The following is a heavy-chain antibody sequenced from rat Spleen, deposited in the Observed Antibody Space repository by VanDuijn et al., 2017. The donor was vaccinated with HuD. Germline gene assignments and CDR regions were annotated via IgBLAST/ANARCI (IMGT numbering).Heavy chain of an antibody. CDR2: ISTSGDYT. J-gene: IGHJ3*01. V-gene: IGHV5-25*01. Sequence: EVQLVESDGGLVQPGRSLKLSCAASGFTFSNYYMAWVRQAPTKGLEWVATISTSGDYTYYRDSVKGRFTISRDNAKSTLYLQMDSLRSEDTATYYCARHLYDGTYFPFAYWGQGTLVTVSS. CDR3: ARHLYDGTYFPFAY. CDR1: GFTFSNYY. D-gene: IGHD1-12*02.